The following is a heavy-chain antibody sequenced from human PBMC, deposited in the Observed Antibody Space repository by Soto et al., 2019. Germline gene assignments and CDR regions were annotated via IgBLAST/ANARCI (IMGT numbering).Heavy chain of an antibody. CDR3: ARSGGSGSHAGSFDY. CDR2: ISYDGSNK. J-gene: IGHJ4*02. V-gene: IGHV3-30-3*01. CDR1: GFTFSSYA. D-gene: IGHD1-26*01. Sequence: GGSLRLSCAASGFTFSSYAMHWVRQAPGKGLEWVAVISYDGSNKYYADSVKGRFTISRDNSKNTLYLQMNSLRAEDTAVYYCARSGGSGSHAGSFDYWGQGTLVTVSS.